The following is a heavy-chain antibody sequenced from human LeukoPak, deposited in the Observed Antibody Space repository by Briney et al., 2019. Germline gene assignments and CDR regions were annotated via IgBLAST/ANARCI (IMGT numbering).Heavy chain of an antibody. CDR3: ARKINWGFDY. D-gene: IGHD7-27*01. Sequence: GGSLRLSCAASGFTFSTYAIYWVRQAPGKGLEYVSGISSNGGSTNYANSVKGRFTISRDNSKNTLYLQMGSLRAEDMAVYYCARKINWGFDYWGQGTLVTVSS. J-gene: IGHJ4*02. CDR2: ISSNGGST. V-gene: IGHV3-64*01. CDR1: GFTFSTYA.